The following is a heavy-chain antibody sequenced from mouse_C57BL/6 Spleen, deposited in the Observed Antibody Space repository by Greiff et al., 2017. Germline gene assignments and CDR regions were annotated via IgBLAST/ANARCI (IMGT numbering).Heavy chain of an antibody. CDR3: ARSTAQAIFDY. CDR1: GYTFTSYW. Sequence: QVQLQQPGAELVRPGSSVKLSCKASGYTFTSYWMDWVKQRPGQGLEWIGNIYPSDSETHYNQKFKDKATLTVDKSSSTAYMQLSSLTSEDSAVYYCARSTAQAIFDYWGQGTTLTVSS. V-gene: IGHV1-61*01. D-gene: IGHD3-2*02. CDR2: IYPSDSET. J-gene: IGHJ2*01.